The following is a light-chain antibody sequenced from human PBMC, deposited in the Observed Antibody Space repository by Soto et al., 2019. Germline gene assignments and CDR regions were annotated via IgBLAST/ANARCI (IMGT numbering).Light chain of an antibody. CDR1: QDISNH. J-gene: IGKJ4*01. CDR3: QQYVNALT. Sequence: DIQMTQSPSSLSASAGDRVTITCQASQDISNHLNWYQQKAGKAPKLLINDASNLEAGVPSRFSGSRAGTDFTLTISSRQPEDIATYYCQQYVNALTFGGGTKVEIK. CDR2: DAS. V-gene: IGKV1-33*01.